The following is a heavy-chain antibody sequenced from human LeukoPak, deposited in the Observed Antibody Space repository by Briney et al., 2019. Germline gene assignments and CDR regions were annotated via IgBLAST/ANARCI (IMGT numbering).Heavy chain of an antibody. CDR1: GGSISSYY. D-gene: IGHD1-26*01. V-gene: IGHV4-4*07. CDR3: ARDVVGATTYWFDP. J-gene: IGHJ5*02. Sequence: SETLSLTCTVSGGSISSYYWSWIRQPAGKGLEWIGRIYTSVSTNYNPSLKSRVTMSVDTSKNQFSLKLSSVTAADTAVYYCARDVVGATTYWFDPWGQGTLVTVSS. CDR2: IYTSVST.